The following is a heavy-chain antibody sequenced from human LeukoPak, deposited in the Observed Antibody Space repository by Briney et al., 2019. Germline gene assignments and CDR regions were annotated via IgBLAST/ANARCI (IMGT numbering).Heavy chain of an antibody. J-gene: IGHJ4*02. CDR1: GGSISSGSYY. Sequence: SETLSLTCTVSGGSISSGSYYWSWIRQPPGKGLEWIGYIYYSGSTNYNPSLKSRVTISVDTSKNQFSLKLSSVTAADTAVYYCARGHRGYSYGSFDYWGQGTLVTVSS. CDR2: IYYSGST. D-gene: IGHD5-18*01. V-gene: IGHV4-61*01. CDR3: ARGHRGYSYGSFDY.